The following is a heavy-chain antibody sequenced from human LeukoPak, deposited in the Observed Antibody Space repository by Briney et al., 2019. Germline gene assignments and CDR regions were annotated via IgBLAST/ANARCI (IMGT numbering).Heavy chain of an antibody. Sequence: GGSLRLSCAASGFTFNIYAIHWVRQAPGKGLEWVAVISFDGINKCYADSVKGRFTNSRDNSKNTLYLRMNSLRAEDTAVYYCAREGGHYYGSGSYTPNFYGMDVWGQGTTVTVSS. CDR3: AREGGHYYGSGSYTPNFYGMDV. V-gene: IGHV3-30-3*01. D-gene: IGHD3-10*01. CDR2: ISFDGINK. J-gene: IGHJ6*02. CDR1: GFTFNIYA.